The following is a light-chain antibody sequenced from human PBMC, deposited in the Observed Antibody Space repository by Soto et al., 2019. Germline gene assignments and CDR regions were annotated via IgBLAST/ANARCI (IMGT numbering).Light chain of an antibody. J-gene: IGLJ1*01. CDR3: SSYTSSSTLV. Sequence: QFALPQPASVSGSPGQSITISCTGTSSDFGGYNYVSWYQQHPGKAPKLMIYEVSNRPSGVSNRFSGSKSGNTASLTISGLQAEDEADYYCSSYTSSSTLVFGTGTKVTVL. V-gene: IGLV2-14*01. CDR2: EVS. CDR1: SSDFGGYNY.